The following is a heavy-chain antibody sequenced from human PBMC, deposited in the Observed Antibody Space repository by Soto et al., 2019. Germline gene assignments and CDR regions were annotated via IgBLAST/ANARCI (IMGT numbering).Heavy chain of an antibody. Sequence: QVQLQESGPGLVKPSETLSLTCTASGGSINTYYWNWIRQSPGKGLEWIGYIYYTGSTKYHPSLGSRVTISVDTSKKQFSLRLNSVTPADTAVYYCAGGPYYFGLDVWGQGTTVTVSS. D-gene: IGHD3-10*01. CDR3: AGGPYYFGLDV. J-gene: IGHJ6*02. CDR1: GGSINTYY. CDR2: IYYTGST. V-gene: IGHV4-59*01.